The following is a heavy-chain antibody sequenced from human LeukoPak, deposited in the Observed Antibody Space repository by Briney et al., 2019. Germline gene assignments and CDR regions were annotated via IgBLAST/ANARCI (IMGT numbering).Heavy chain of an antibody. CDR1: GGSVSSSNYY. Sequence: SETLSLTCPVSGGSVSSSNYYWGWIRQPPGKGLEXIGSISYSGITYYIPSLKSRVTISLDTSKNQFSLKLSSPTAADTAVYYCARGTMTTVTYYFDYWGQGTLVTVSS. CDR2: ISYSGIT. V-gene: IGHV4-39*01. J-gene: IGHJ4*02. D-gene: IGHD4-17*01. CDR3: ARGTMTTVTYYFDY.